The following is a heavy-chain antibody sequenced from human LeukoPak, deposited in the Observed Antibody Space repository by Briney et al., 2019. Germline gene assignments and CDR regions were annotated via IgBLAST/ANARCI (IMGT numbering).Heavy chain of an antibody. CDR1: GFTFSSYA. V-gene: IGHV3-30-3*01. J-gene: IGHJ4*02. CDR2: ISYDGSNK. CDR3: VRDSGSSEYYFDY. D-gene: IGHD1-26*01. Sequence: GGSLRLSCAASGFTFSSYAMHWVRQAPGKGLEWVAVISYDGSNKYYADSVKGRFTISRDNSKNTLYLQMNSLRAEDTAVYYCVRDSGSSEYYFDYWGQGTLVTVSS.